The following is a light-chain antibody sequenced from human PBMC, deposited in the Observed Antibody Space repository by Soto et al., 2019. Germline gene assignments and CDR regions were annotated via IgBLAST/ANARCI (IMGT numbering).Light chain of an antibody. CDR1: QSVSSNF. J-gene: IGKJ5*01. V-gene: IGKV3-20*01. CDR2: GAS. Sequence: EIVLTQSPGTLSLSPGEGATLSCRASQSVSSNFLAWYQQKPGQAPRLLIYGASSRATGIPDRFSGSGSGTDFTLTISRLEPEDFAVYYCQHYCSAPSTFGQGTRLEIK. CDR3: QHYCSAPST.